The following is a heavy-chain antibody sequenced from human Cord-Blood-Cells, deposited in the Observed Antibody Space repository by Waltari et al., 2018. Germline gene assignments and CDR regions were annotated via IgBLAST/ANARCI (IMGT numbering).Heavy chain of an antibody. V-gene: IGHV3-7*01. CDR3: ASGVTGDAFDI. D-gene: IGHD2-21*02. CDR1: RFPFSSSC. CDR2: IKQDGSEK. J-gene: IGHJ3*02. Sequence: VQLVDSGGGLVQHGGSLRLSCAASRFPFSSSCMSWVRQAPGKGLEWVANIKQDGSEKYYVDSVKGRFTISRDNAKNSLYLQMNSLRAEDTAVYYCASGVTGDAFDIWGQGTMVTVSS.